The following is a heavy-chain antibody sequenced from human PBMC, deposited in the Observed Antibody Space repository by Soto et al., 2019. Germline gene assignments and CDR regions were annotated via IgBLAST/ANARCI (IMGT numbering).Heavy chain of an antibody. V-gene: IGHV3-33*01. J-gene: IGHJ1*01. Sequence: RGSLRLSCEGSGFSFRNYGMHWVRQAPSKGLEWVALIWYDGSNKYYADSVKGRFTISRDNSKNTLYLQMSSLRNEDTAVYYCARDPRVETTLMAVFQGWGQGTLVTVSS. CDR2: IWYDGSNK. D-gene: IGHD3-3*01. CDR1: GFSFRNYG. CDR3: ARDPRVETTLMAVFQG.